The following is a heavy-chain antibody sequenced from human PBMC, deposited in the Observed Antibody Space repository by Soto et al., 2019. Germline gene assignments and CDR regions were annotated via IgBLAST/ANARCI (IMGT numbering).Heavy chain of an antibody. CDR2: IVADGTGL. CDR1: GFRFSNYG. V-gene: IGHV3-33*03. J-gene: IGHJ4*02. D-gene: IGHD2-21*02. Sequence: QVQLVESGGGVVQPGRSLRPSCAASGFRFSNYGMHWVRQAPGKGLEWLAVIVADGTGLHYADSVRGRFTISRDNSKNTLYLQLISLGADDTAIYFCARAGDLPDNGLDHWRQGTLVTVSS. CDR3: ARAGDLPDNGLDH.